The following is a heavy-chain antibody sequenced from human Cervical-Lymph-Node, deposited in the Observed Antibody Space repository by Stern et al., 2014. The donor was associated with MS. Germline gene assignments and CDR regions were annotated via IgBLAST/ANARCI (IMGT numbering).Heavy chain of an antibody. CDR3: ARNSGYSYGERFDY. D-gene: IGHD5-18*01. V-gene: IGHV3-30*03. J-gene: IGHJ4*02. CDR1: GFTFNNYG. Sequence: QVQLVESGGGVVQPGRSLRLSCAASGFTFNNYGMHWVRLATGKGLEGVAATSHDGSNKYYADSVKGRFTISRDNSKNTLSLQMNSLRGEDTAVYYCARNSGYSYGERFDYWGQGTLVTVSS. CDR2: TSHDGSNK.